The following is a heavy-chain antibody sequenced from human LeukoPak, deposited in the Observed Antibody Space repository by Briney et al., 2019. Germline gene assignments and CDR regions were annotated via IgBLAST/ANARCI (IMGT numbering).Heavy chain of an antibody. V-gene: IGHV3-23*01. CDR3: ANEVRPNDY. Sequence: GGSLRLSCAASEFDFSTHAMTWVRQAPGKGLEWVSAISISGTKTYYADSVKGRFTISRDNSKNTLYLQMYSLRAEDTAVYYCANEVRPNDYWGQGTLVTVSS. D-gene: IGHD2-2*01. CDR1: EFDFSTHA. J-gene: IGHJ4*02. CDR2: ISISGTKT.